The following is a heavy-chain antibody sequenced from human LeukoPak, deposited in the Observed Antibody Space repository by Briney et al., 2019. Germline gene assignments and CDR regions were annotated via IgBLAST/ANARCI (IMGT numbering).Heavy chain of an antibody. J-gene: IGHJ3*02. Sequence: GSLRLSCAASGFIFSDFNMNWVRQAPGRGLEWVSHIDSSGTTIYYADSVKGRFTISRDNAKNSLHLQMNSLRGEDTAVYYCTREYSSSLWAFDIWGQGTMVTVSS. CDR3: TREYSSSLWAFDI. CDR2: IDSSGTTI. D-gene: IGHD6-13*01. CDR1: GFIFSDFN. V-gene: IGHV3-48*04.